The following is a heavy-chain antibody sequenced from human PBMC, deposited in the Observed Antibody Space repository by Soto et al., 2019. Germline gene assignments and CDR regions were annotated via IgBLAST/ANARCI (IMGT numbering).Heavy chain of an antibody. Sequence: EVQLLESGGGLVQPGGSLRLSCAASGFTFSSYAMRWVRQAPGKGLGSVSAISGSGGSTYYADSVKGRFTISRDNSKNTLYLQMNSLRAEDTAVYYCARRGSGSYYDSWGQGTLVTVSS. J-gene: IGHJ4*02. D-gene: IGHD1-26*01. CDR2: ISGSGGST. CDR3: ARRGSGSYYDS. CDR1: GFTFSSYA. V-gene: IGHV3-23*01.